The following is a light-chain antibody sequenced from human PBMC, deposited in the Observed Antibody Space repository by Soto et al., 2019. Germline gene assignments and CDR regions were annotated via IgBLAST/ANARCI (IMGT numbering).Light chain of an antibody. V-gene: IGLV2-11*01. CDR1: SSDIGNYNY. CDR3: CSYAGSFCFV. Sequence: QSALAQPRSVSGSPGQSVTISCTGTSSDIGNYNYVSWYQQYPGKAPKLIIYDVSKRPSGIPDRFFGSKFGNTASLTISGLQAEDEADYYCCSYAGSFCFVFATGTKATVL. CDR2: DVS. J-gene: IGLJ1*01.